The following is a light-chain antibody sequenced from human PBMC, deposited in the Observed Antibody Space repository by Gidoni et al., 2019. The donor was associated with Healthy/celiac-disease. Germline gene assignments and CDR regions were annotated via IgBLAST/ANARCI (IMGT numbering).Light chain of an antibody. CDR3: QQYGSSAWT. V-gene: IGKV3-20*01. Sequence: ELVLTQSPGPLSLSPGERATLSCRASQRVSSSYLAWYQQKPGQAPRLLIYGASSRATGIPDRFSGSGSGTDFTLTISRLEPEDFAVYYCQQYGSSAWTFGQGTKVEIK. CDR1: QRVSSSY. J-gene: IGKJ1*01. CDR2: GAS.